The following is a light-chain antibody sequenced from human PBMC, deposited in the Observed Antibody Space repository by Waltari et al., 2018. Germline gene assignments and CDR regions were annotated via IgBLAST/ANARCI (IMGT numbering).Light chain of an antibody. CDR1: RSNIGAGSD. CDR3: QSHDSSLSGSV. V-gene: IGLV1-40*01. CDR2: GNN. J-gene: IGLJ2*01. Sequence: QSVLTQPPSLSGAPGQRVTISCTGSRSNIGAGSDVHWYQQLPGTAPKLLIDGNNNRPSGVPDRFSGSRAGTSASLAITGLQAEDEADYYCQSHDSSLSGSVFGGGTKLTVL.